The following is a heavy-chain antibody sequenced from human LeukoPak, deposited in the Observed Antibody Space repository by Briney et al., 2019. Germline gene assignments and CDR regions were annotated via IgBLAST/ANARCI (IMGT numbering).Heavy chain of an antibody. CDR3: AKAHCSSTSCYAGY. V-gene: IGHV3-9*01. D-gene: IGHD2-2*01. CDR2: ISWNSGSI. CDR1: GFTFDDYA. J-gene: IGHJ4*02. Sequence: GRSLRLSCAASGFTFDDYAMHRVRRAPGKGLEWVSGISWNSGSIGYADSVKGRFTISRDNAKNSLYLQMNSLRAEDTALYYCAKAHCSSTSCYAGYWGQGTLVTVSS.